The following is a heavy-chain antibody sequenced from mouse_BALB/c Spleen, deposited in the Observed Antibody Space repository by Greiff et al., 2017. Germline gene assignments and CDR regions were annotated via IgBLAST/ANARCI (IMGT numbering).Heavy chain of an antibody. CDR2: IYPGDGDT. D-gene: IGHD3-3*01. J-gene: IGHJ4*01. V-gene: IGHV1-80*01. Sequence: QVQLLQSGAELVRPGSSVKISCKASGYAFSSYWMTWVKQRPGQGLEWIGQIYPGDGDTNYNGKFKGKATLTADKSSSTAYMQLSSLTSEDSAVYFSARWEGLTPYAMDYWGQGTSVTVSS. CDR1: GYAFSSYW. CDR3: ARWEGLTPYAMDY.